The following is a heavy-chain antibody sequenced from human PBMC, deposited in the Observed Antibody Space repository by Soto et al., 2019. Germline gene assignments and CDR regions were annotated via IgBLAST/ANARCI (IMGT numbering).Heavy chain of an antibody. CDR1: GGSFSGYY. CDR3: ARGSRDGYCSGGSCSRYYFDY. V-gene: IGHV4-34*01. J-gene: IGHJ4*02. D-gene: IGHD2-15*01. Sequence: SETLSLTCAVYGGSFSGYYWSWIRQPPGKGLEWIGEINHSGSTNYNPSLKSRVTISVDTSKNQFSLKLSSVTAADTAVYYCARGSRDGYCSGGSCSRYYFDYWGQGTLVTVSS. CDR2: INHSGST.